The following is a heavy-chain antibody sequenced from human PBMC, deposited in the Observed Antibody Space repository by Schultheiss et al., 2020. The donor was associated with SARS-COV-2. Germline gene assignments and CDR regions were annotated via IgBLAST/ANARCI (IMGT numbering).Heavy chain of an antibody. Sequence: GGSLRLSCAASGFTFSSYSMNWVRQAPGKGLEWVSSISSSSSYIYYADSVKGRFTISRDNAKNSLYLHMNSLRAEDTAVYYCARVWRDTANGYFDYWGQGTLVTVSS. CDR1: GFTFSSYS. J-gene: IGHJ4*02. D-gene: IGHD5-18*01. CDR3: ARVWRDTANGYFDY. V-gene: IGHV3-21*01. CDR2: ISSSSSYI.